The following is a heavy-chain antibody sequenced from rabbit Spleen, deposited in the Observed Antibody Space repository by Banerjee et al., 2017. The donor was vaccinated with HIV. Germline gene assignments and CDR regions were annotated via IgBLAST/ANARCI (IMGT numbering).Heavy chain of an antibody. Sequence: LEESGGDLVKPGASLTLTCTASGFSFSGSYYMCWVRQAPEKGLEWIACIYAASSGSTDYASWAKGRFTISKTSSTTVTLKMSSLTAADTATYFCARGAYDGPIGYYDGYYFILWGQGTLVTVS. CDR1: GFSFSGSYY. D-gene: IGHD1-1*01. CDR3: ARGAYDGPIGYYDGYYFIL. CDR2: IYAASSGST. V-gene: IGHV1S40*01. J-gene: IGHJ4*01.